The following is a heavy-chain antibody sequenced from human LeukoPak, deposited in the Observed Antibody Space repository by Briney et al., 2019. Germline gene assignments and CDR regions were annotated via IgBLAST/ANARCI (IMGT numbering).Heavy chain of an antibody. V-gene: IGHV4-59*10. Sequence: SETLSLTCAVYGGSFSSYYWSWIRQPAGKGLEWIGRIYTSGSTNYNPSLKSRVTMSVDTSKNQFSLKLSSVTAADTAVYYCARTAVAGYYFDYWGQGTLVTVSS. J-gene: IGHJ4*02. D-gene: IGHD6-19*01. CDR3: ARTAVAGYYFDY. CDR1: GGSFSSYY. CDR2: IYTSGST.